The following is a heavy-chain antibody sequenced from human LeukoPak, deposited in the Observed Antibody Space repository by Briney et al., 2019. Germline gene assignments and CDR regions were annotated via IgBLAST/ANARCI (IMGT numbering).Heavy chain of an antibody. CDR3: ASMSSSPPTYYFDY. Sequence: PSETLSLTCTVSGGSISSGGYYWSWIRQHPGKGLEWIGYIYYSGSTYYNPSLKSRVTISVDTSKNQFSLKLSSVTAADTAVYYCASMSSSPPTYYFDYWGQGTLVTVSS. V-gene: IGHV4-31*03. D-gene: IGHD6-6*01. CDR2: IYYSGST. J-gene: IGHJ4*02. CDR1: GGSISSGGYY.